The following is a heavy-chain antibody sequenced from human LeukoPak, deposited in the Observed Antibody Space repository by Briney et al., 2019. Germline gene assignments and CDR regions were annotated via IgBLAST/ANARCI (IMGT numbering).Heavy chain of an antibody. Sequence: ASVKVSCKASGYTFTGYYMHWVRQDPGQGLEWMGWINPNSGGTNYAQKFQGRVTMTRDTSISTAYMELSRLRSDDTAVYYCARVMGTYCGGDCYSGFDYWGQGTLVTVSS. CDR1: GYTFTGYY. V-gene: IGHV1-2*02. D-gene: IGHD2-21*01. CDR3: ARVMGTYCGGDCYSGFDY. J-gene: IGHJ4*02. CDR2: INPNSGGT.